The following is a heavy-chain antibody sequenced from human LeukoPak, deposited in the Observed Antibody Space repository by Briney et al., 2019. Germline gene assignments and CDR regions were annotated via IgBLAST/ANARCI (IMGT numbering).Heavy chain of an antibody. D-gene: IGHD3-10*01. J-gene: IGHJ3*02. CDR1: GGSFSGYY. V-gene: IGHV4-34*01. Sequence: SETLSLTCAVYGGSFSGYYWSWIRQPPGKGLEWIGEINHSGSTNYNPSLKSRVTISVDTSKNQFSLKLSSVTAADTAVYYCARASGGVRGVIITPYAFDIWGQGTMVTVSS. CDR3: ARASGGVRGVIITPYAFDI. CDR2: INHSGST.